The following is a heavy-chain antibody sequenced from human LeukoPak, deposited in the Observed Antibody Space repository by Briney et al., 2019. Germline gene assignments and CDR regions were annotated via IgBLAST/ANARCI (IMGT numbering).Heavy chain of an antibody. CDR3: ARDKDSSSWYFDY. CDR1: GFTFSSYS. J-gene: IGHJ4*02. V-gene: IGHV3-21*01. D-gene: IGHD6-13*01. CDR2: ISSSSSYI. Sequence: GGSLRLSCAASGFTFSSYSMNWVRQAPGKGLEWVSSISSSSSYIYYADSVKGRFTISRDNAKNSLYLQMNSLRAEDTAVYYCARDKDSSSWYFDYWGQGTLVTVSS.